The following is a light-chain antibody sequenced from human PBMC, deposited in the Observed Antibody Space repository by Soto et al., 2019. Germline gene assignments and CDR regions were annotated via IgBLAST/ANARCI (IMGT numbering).Light chain of an antibody. CDR2: EVS. J-gene: IGLJ2*01. CDR1: SSDIGNYDF. CDR3: SSYTTSTSFIL. Sequence: QSVLTQPASVSGSPGQSITISCTGTSSDIGNYDFVSWYQQVPGTAPKAMIYEVSSQPSGVSNRFSGSKSGNTASLTISGLQAEDEAYCYCSSYTTSTSFILFGGGTKLTVL. V-gene: IGLV2-14*01.